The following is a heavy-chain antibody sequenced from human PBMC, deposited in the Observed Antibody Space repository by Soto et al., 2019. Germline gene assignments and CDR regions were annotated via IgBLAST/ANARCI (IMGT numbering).Heavy chain of an antibody. V-gene: IGHV3-23*01. CDR3: AKLDVGYCSSTSCYRDY. Sequence: GSLRLSCAASGFTFSSYAMSWVRQAPGKGLEWVSAISGSGGSTYYADSVKGRFTISRDNSKNTLYLQMNSLRAEDTAVYYCAKLDVGYCSSTSCYRDYWGQGTLVTVSS. CDR2: ISGSGGST. D-gene: IGHD2-2*02. CDR1: GFTFSSYA. J-gene: IGHJ4*02.